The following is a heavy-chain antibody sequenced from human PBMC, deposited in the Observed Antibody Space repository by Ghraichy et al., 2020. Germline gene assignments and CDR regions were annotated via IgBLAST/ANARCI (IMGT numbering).Heavy chain of an antibody. CDR3: ARPEPGIGVAGFEC. V-gene: IGHV4-39*01. CDR2: GFHSGST. J-gene: IGHJ4*02. D-gene: IGHD6-19*01. Sequence: GSLRLSCTVSGGSISSGTYYWGWIRQPPGQGLEWIGSGFHSGSTYYNPSLKRRVTISVDTSTNQFSLRLTSVTAADTAVYYCARPEPGIGVAGFECWGQPPLVTFSS. CDR1: GGSISSGTYY.